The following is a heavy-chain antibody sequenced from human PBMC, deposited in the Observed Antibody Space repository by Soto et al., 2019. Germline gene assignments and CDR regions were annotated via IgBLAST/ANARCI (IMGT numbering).Heavy chain of an antibody. D-gene: IGHD2-21*01. CDR2: IYYSGST. V-gene: IGHV4-31*03. CDR1: GGSISSGGYY. Sequence: QVQLQESGPGLVKPSQTLSLTCTVSGGSISSGGYYWSWIRQHPGKGLEWIGYIYYSGSTYYNPSLNSRVTISVDMSKNQFSLKLSSVTAADTAVYYCARDREGGDGYNFDYWGQGTLVTVSS. CDR3: ARDREGGDGYNFDY. J-gene: IGHJ4*02.